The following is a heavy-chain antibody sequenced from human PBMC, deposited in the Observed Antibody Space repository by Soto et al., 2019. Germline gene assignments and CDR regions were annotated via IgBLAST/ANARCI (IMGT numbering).Heavy chain of an antibody. CDR2: ISYDGSNK. CDR3: ARNDDIVATIWYYFDY. V-gene: IGHV3-30-3*01. Sequence: QVQLVESGGGVVQPGRSLRLSCAASGFTFSSYAMHWVRQAPGKGLEWVAVISYDGSNKYYADSVKGRFTISRDNSKNTLYLQMNSLRAEDTAVYYCARNDDIVATIWYYFDYWGQGTLVTVSS. D-gene: IGHD5-12*01. CDR1: GFTFSSYA. J-gene: IGHJ4*02.